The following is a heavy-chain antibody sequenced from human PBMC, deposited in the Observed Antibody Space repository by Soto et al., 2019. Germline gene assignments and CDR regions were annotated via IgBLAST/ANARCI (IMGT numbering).Heavy chain of an antibody. CDR3: TGEQSDDKYFHP. CDR2: IYYSGGT. V-gene: IGHV4-61*08. J-gene: IGHJ5*02. Sequence: PSETLSLTCTVSGAALSSGGYFYTWVRQPPGKGLEWLGYIYYSGGTNYNPSLKSRVTISLDKSKSQFSLRLISVTAADPALYYCTGEQSDDKYFHPWGQGTLVTAPQ. D-gene: IGHD1-1*01. CDR1: GAALSSGGYF.